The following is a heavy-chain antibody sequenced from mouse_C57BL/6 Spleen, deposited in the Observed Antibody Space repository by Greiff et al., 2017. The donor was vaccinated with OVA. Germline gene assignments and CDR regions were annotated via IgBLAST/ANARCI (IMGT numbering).Heavy chain of an antibody. D-gene: IGHD2-2*01. CDR1: GYAFSSSW. CDR2: IYPGDGDT. Sequence: QVQLKQSGPELVKPGASVKISCKASGYAFSSSWMNWVKQRPGKGLEWIGRIYPGDGDTNYNGKFKGKATLTADKSSSTAYMQLSSLTSEDSAVYFCARGTMVSYWYFDVWGTGTTVTVSS. J-gene: IGHJ1*03. V-gene: IGHV1-82*01. CDR3: ARGTMVSYWYFDV.